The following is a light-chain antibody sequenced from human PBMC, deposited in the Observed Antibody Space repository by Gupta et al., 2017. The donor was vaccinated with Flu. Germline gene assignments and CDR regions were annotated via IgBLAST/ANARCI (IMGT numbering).Light chain of an antibody. CDR1: SSDIGAYNY. CDR3: SSYAGSRNNYV. J-gene: IGLJ1*01. V-gene: IGLV2-8*01. Sequence: QSALTQPPSASGSPGQSVTISCTGTSSDIGAYNYVSWYQQYPGKAPKLIIFEVNKRPSGAPDRFSASKSGNTAALTVSGLQGEDEADYYCSSYAGSRNNYVFGSGTKVTVL. CDR2: EVN.